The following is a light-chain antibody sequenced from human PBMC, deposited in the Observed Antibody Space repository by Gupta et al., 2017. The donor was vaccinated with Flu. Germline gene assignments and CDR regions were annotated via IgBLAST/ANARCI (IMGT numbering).Light chain of an antibody. CDR3: QHYYDVPLT. CDR2: CPS. J-gene: IGKJ1*01. V-gene: IGKV4-1*01. CDR1: SSNNENY. Sequence: SSNNENYLAWYQQPPLQRPKLSIYCPSTRQSGVPDRFSGSSSGLDFTLTITRLQAEDVAVYYCQHYYDVPLTFGQGPRV.